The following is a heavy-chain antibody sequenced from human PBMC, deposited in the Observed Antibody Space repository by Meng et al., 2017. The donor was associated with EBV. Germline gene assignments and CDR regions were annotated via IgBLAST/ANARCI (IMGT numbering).Heavy chain of an antibody. V-gene: IGHV1-69*06. Sequence: QVQLVQAGARVKRPGSSVKSSSKASGGTFSSYAISWVRQAPGQGLEWMGGIIPIFGTANYAQKFQGRVTITADKSTSTAYMELSSLRSEDTAVYYCARAEIAAAGRLDYWGQGTLVTVSS. CDR2: IIPIFGTA. D-gene: IGHD6-13*01. J-gene: IGHJ4*02. CDR3: ARAEIAAAGRLDY. CDR1: GGTFSSYA.